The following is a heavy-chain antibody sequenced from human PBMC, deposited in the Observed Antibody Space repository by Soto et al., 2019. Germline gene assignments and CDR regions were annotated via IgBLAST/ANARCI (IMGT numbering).Heavy chain of an antibody. J-gene: IGHJ4*02. D-gene: IGHD6-19*01. CDR3: ARPFSSGWYGDFDF. CDR2: ISYDASNK. V-gene: IGHV3-30-3*01. Sequence: LRLSCAASGFAFSSYYMHWVRRAPGKGLEWVAVISYDASNKYYADSVKGRFTISRDNSKKTMYLQMSSLRAEDTAVYYCARPFSSGWYGDFDFWGQGTLVTVSS. CDR1: GFAFSSYY.